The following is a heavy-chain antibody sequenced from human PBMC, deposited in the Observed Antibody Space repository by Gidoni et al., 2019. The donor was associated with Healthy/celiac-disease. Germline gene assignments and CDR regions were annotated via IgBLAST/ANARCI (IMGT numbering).Heavy chain of an antibody. J-gene: IGHJ3*02. D-gene: IGHD6-19*01. CDR3: ARDSNSSGWTDAFDI. V-gene: IGHV1-69*08. CDR1: GGTFSSYT. Sequence: QVKLVQSGAEVKKHGSSVKVSCTAAGGTFSSYTISWVRQAPGPGLEWMGRIIPILGIANYAQKFQGRVTITADKSTSTAYMELSSLRSEDTAVYYCARDSNSSGWTDAFDIWGQGTMVTVSS. CDR2: IIPILGIA.